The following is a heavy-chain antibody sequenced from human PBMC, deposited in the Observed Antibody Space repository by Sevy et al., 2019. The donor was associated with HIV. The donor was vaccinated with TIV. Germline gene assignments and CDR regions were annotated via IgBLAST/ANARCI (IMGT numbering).Heavy chain of an antibody. CDR3: GRDRAYGALDY. CDR2: INEDGSRL. J-gene: IGHJ4*02. CDR1: GFTFSDSW. D-gene: IGHD2-21*01. Sequence: GGSLRLSCVASGFTFSDSWMTWVRQAPGKGLERIAFINEDGSRLGYVDSVRGRFNNSRENTKNSLYLQMNSLRAEDTAVYFCGRDRAYGALDYWGQGTLVTVSS. V-gene: IGHV3-7*01.